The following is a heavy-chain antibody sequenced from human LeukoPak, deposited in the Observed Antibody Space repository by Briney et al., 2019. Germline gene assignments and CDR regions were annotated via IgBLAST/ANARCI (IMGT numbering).Heavy chain of an antibody. J-gene: IGHJ3*02. Sequence: PSETLSLTCTVSGGSISSGGYSWGWIRQHPGKGLEWIGYIYYSGSTYYNPSLKSRVTISVDTSKNQFSLKLSSVTAADTAVYYCARSKTHVAPGAFDIWGQGTMVTVSS. V-gene: IGHV4-31*03. CDR3: ARSKTHVAPGAFDI. D-gene: IGHD2-21*01. CDR1: GGSISSGGYS. CDR2: IYYSGST.